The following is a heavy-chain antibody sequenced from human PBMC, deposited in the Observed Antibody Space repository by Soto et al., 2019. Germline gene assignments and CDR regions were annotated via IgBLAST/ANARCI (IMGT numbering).Heavy chain of an antibody. CDR1: GGSISSYY. CDR3: ARALGSGYYAYYFDY. D-gene: IGHD3-3*01. J-gene: IGHJ4*02. V-gene: IGHV4-59*01. Sequence: SETLSLTCTVSGGSISSYYWSWIRQPPGKGLEWIGYIYYSGSTNYNPSLKSRVTISVDTSKNQFSLKLSSVTAADTAVYYCARALGSGYYAYYFDYWSQGTLVTVSS. CDR2: IYYSGST.